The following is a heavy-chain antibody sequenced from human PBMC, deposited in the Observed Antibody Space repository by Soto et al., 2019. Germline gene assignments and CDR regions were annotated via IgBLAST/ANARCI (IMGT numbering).Heavy chain of an antibody. J-gene: IGHJ4*02. V-gene: IGHV4-30-4*01. CDR1: GGSISSGDYY. CDR3: ATAPYYYDSSGQKRRILGSYFDY. D-gene: IGHD3-22*01. CDR2: IYYSGST. Sequence: PSETLSLTCTVSGGSISSGDYYWSWIRQPPGKGLEWIGYIYYSGSTYYNPSLKSRVTISVDTSKNQFSLKLSSVTAADTAVYYCATAPYYYDSSGQKRRILGSYFDYWGQGTLVTVSS.